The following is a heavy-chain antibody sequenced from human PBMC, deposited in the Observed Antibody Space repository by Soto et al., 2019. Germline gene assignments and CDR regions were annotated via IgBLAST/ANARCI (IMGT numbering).Heavy chain of an antibody. J-gene: IGHJ6*02. CDR3: ARDRVRSITGDLHGLYGMDV. V-gene: IGHV3-30-3*01. CDR2: ISYDGSNK. CDR1: GFTFSSYA. Sequence: GGSLRLSCAASGFTFSSYAMHWVRQAPGKGLEWVAVISYDGSNKYYADSVKGRFTISRDNSKNTLYLQMNSLRAEDTAVYYCARDRVRSITGDLHGLYGMDVWGQGTTVTVSS. D-gene: IGHD7-27*01.